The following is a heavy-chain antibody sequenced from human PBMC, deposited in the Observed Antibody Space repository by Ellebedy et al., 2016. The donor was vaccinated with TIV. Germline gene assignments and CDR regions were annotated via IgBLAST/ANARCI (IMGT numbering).Heavy chain of an antibody. V-gene: IGHV3-48*02. CDR2: ISSSGTPI. J-gene: IGHJ4*02. CDR3: TRASDFDY. D-gene: IGHD1-26*01. CDR1: GFTFSTYG. Sequence: GESLKISXAASGFTFSTYGMTWVRQAPGKGLQWVPYISSSGTPIYYADSVKGRFTISRDNAKNSLYLQLNSLRDEDTAVYYCTRASDFDYWGQGTLVTVSS.